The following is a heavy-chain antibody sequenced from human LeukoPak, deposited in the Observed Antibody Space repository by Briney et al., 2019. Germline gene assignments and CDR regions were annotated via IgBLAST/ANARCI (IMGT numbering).Heavy chain of an antibody. CDR2: ITTYNGDT. J-gene: IGHJ4*02. Sequence: GASVKVSCKTSGYTFTTYGISWVRQAPGQGPEWMGWITTYNGDTNYAQKFQGRVTLTRDTSINTVYMELSSLRYDDTAIYYCARGSDLEGGRYYFDDWGQGTLVTVSS. D-gene: IGHD1-26*01. V-gene: IGHV1-18*01. CDR1: GYTFTTYG. CDR3: ARGSDLEGGRYYFDD.